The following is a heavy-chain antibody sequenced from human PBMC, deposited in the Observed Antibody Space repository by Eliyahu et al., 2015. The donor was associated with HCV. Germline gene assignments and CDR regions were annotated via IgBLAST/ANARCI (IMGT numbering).Heavy chain of an antibody. CDR1: GCTFSSYT. CDR3: AREAPHLIAAGMGAFDI. Sequence: EVQLVESGGGLVKPGGSLRLSXXGSGCTFSSYTXDWVRQAPGKGLEWVSXISRSSDYIYYADSVKGRFTVSRDNAKNSLFLQMNSLRAEDTAVYYCAREAPHLIAAGMGAFDIWGHGTMVTVSS. V-gene: IGHV3-21*01. D-gene: IGHD6-13*01. CDR2: ISRSSDYI. J-gene: IGHJ3*02.